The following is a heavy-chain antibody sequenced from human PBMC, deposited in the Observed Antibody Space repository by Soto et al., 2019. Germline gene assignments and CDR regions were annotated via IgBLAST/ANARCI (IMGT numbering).Heavy chain of an antibody. V-gene: IGHV3-23*01. Sequence: EVQLLESGGGLVQPGGSLRLSCAASGFTFSNYAMTWVRQSPGKGLEWVSGISGSGDSKSYADSVKGRFTISRDNTKNTLYLQMNSLRAEDTATYYGGKGAYGWGSYDCWGQGTLVTVSS. CDR3: GKGAYGWGSYDC. CDR1: GFTFSNYA. D-gene: IGHD3-10*01. CDR2: ISGSGDSK. J-gene: IGHJ4*02.